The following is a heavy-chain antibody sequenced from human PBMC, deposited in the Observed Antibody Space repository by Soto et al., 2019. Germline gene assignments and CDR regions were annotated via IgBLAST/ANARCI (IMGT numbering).Heavy chain of an antibody. Sequence: VKVSCKEAGYTFVTYAMHWLRQALGQRGEWMGMINIDHGNTKYSHRSQGRGNVTRKAYESTTYMELSSQTSEDTAVDYSSRAFIWSKWYYYYYGMDVWGQGTTVTVSS. V-gene: IGHV1-3*04. CDR2: INIDHGNT. D-gene: IGHD3-10*01. CDR3: SRAFIWSKWYYYYYGMDV. CDR1: GYTFVTYA. J-gene: IGHJ6*02.